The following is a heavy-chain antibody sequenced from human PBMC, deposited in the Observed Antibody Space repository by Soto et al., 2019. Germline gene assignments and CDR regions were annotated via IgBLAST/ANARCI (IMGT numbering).Heavy chain of an antibody. J-gene: IGHJ4*02. CDR2: IIPIFGTA. Sequence: SVKGSCKASGGAFSSYAISWVRQAPGQGLEWMGGIIPIFGTANYSQKFQGRVTITADESTSTAYMELSSLRSEDTAVYYCARGPAYDSSGYSDYWGQGTLVTVSS. V-gene: IGHV1-69*01. CDR1: GGAFSSYA. D-gene: IGHD3-22*01. CDR3: ARGPAYDSSGYSDY.